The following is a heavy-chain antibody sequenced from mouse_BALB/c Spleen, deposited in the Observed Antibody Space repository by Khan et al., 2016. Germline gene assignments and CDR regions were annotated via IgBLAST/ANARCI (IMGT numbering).Heavy chain of an antibody. J-gene: IGHJ3*01. CDR1: GYAFSGYW. CDR2: IYPGDGDT. Sequence: VQLQESGAELVRPGSSVKISCKASGYAFSGYWMNWVKQRPGQGLEWIGQIYPGDGDTNYNGKFKGKATLTAVKSSSTAYMQLSSLTSEDSAVYFCARGTPFASWGQGTLVTVSA. V-gene: IGHV1-80*01. CDR3: ARGTPFAS. D-gene: IGHD2-14*01.